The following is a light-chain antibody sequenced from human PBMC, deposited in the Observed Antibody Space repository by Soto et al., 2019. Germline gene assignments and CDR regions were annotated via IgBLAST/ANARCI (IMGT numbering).Light chain of an antibody. Sequence: IVLTQSPGTLSLSPGERATLSCRASQSVSSSYLAWYQHKPGQTPRLLIYGASSRATGIPDRFSGSGSGTDFTLTISRLEPEDFAVYYCQQYGSSLWTFGQGTKVDIK. CDR2: GAS. V-gene: IGKV3-20*01. CDR1: QSVSSSY. CDR3: QQYGSSLWT. J-gene: IGKJ1*01.